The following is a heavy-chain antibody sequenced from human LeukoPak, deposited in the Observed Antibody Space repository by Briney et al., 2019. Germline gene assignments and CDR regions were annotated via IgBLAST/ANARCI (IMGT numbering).Heavy chain of an antibody. CDR3: ARPDYYNSRFDP. D-gene: IGHD3-22*01. CDR2: INSDGSST. Sequence: PGGSLRPSCAASGFTFSNYWMHWVRQAPGKGLVWVSRINSDGSSTNYADSVKGRFTISRDNAKNTLYLQMNSLRAEDTAVYYCARPDYYNSRFDPWGQGTLVTVSS. V-gene: IGHV3-74*01. CDR1: GFTFSNYW. J-gene: IGHJ5*02.